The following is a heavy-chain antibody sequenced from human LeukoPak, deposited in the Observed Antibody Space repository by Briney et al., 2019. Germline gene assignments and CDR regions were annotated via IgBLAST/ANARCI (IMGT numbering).Heavy chain of an antibody. D-gene: IGHD2-21*01. CDR1: GDSISSSNCY. V-gene: IGHV4-39*07. CDR2: IFYSGNT. CDR3: ARSLIPPTYWYFEY. Sequence: IPSETLSLTCTVSGDSISSSNCYWGWIRQPPGKGLEWIGSIFYSGNTYYNPSLKSRVTMSVDTSNNQFSLKLSSVTAADTAVYYCARSLIPPTYWYFEYWGQGVLVTVSS. J-gene: IGHJ4*02.